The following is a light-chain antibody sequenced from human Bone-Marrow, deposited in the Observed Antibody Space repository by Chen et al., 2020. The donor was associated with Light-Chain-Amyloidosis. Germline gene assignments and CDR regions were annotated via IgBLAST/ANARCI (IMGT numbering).Light chain of an antibody. CDR1: DLPTKY. V-gene: IGLV3-25*03. Sequence: SYELTQPPSVSVSPGQTARINCTGDDLPTKYAYWYQQKPGQAPVLVIHRGTERPSGISERFSGSSSGTTATLTISGVQAEDEADYHCQSADSSGTYEVIFGGGTKLTVL. J-gene: IGLJ2*01. CDR2: RGT. CDR3: QSADSSGTYEVI.